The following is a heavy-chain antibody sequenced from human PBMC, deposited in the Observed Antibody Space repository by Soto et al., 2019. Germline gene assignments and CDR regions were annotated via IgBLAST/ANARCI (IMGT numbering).Heavy chain of an antibody. V-gene: IGHV4-30-4*01. CDR1: GGSISSDDYS. CDR2: IYYTGRT. D-gene: IGHD4-17*01. J-gene: IGHJ4*02. Sequence: PSETLGLTCTFSGGSISSDDYSWSWIRRPPGKGLEWIGYIYYTGRTSYNPSLRDRLTISVDTSKSHFSLRLSSVTAADTAVYFCARDRATTPDYFDYWGQGTMVTVSS. CDR3: ARDRATTPDYFDY.